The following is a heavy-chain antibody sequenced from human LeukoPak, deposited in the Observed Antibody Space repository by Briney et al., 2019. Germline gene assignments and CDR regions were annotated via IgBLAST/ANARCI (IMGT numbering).Heavy chain of an antibody. V-gene: IGHV4-39*07. D-gene: IGHD2-2*01. CDR2: IYHTGTT. CDR3: ASPAAMSYYYMDV. CDR1: GGSISSSSYY. J-gene: IGHJ6*03. Sequence: MASETLSLTCTVSGGSISSSSYYWGWIRQAPGKGLEWVGTIYHTGTTYYNPFLKSRVTISVHTSTNQFSLRLNSVTAADTAVYYCASPAAMSYYYMDVWGKGTTVTVSS.